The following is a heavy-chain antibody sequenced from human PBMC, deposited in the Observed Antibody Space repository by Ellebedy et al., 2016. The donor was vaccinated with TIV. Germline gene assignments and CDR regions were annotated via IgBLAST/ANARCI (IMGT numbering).Heavy chain of an antibody. J-gene: IGHJ4*02. CDR2: ISISSSDI. Sequence: GESLKISCTASGFPFSSYSMSWVRQAPGKGLEGVSYISISSSDIFYADSVEGRFTISRDNAKNSLYLQMNSLRDEDTAVYYCVSGYSGGWYGIDYWGQGTLVTVSS. D-gene: IGHD6-19*01. V-gene: IGHV3-48*02. CDR3: VSGYSGGWYGIDY. CDR1: GFPFSSYS.